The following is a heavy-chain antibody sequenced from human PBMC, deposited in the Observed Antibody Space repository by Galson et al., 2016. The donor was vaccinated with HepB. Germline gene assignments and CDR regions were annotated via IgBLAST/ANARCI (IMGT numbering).Heavy chain of an antibody. J-gene: IGHJ4*02. V-gene: IGHV3-66*01. CDR2: IYPSGDT. Sequence: SLRLSCAASGFTVSSNYMSWVRQAPGKGLEWVSVIYPSGDTYYADSVKGRFTISRDNSKNTLYLQTDSLRAEDTAVYYCAHNNGWYGKGYSDYWGQGTLATVSS. CDR3: AHNNGWYGKGYSDY. CDR1: GFTVSSNY. D-gene: IGHD6-19*01.